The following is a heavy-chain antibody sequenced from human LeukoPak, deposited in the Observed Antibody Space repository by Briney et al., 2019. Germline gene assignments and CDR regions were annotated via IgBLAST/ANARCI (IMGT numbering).Heavy chain of an antibody. D-gene: IGHD1-26*01. J-gene: IGHJ5*02. Sequence: PGGSLRLSCAASGFTFSSYAMSWVRQAPGRGLEWVSVITGGGGSTYYADSVKGRFTISRDNSKNTLYLQMNSLRAEDTAVYYCAKWPGQLVGATKDWFDPWGQGTLVSVSS. CDR2: ITGGGGST. CDR1: GFTFSSYA. CDR3: AKWPGQLVGATKDWFDP. V-gene: IGHV3-23*01.